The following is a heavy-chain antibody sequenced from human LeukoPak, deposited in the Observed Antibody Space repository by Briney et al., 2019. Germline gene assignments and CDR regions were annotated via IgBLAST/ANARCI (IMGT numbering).Heavy chain of an antibody. D-gene: IGHD3-10*01. CDR2: MNQDGSEK. J-gene: IGHJ4*02. V-gene: IGHV3-7*01. CDR1: GFTFSSYW. Sequence: GGSLRLSCAASGFTFSSYWMSWVRQAPGKGLEWVANMNQDGSEKNYVDSVRGRFTISRYTAKNSLYLQMNSLRAEDTAVYYCARDRFRPDYWGQGTLVTVSS. CDR3: ARDRFRPDY.